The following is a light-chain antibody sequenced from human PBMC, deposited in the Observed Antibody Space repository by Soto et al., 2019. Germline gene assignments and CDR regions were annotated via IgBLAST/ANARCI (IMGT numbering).Light chain of an antibody. Sequence: QSALTQPASVSGSPGQSITISCTGTSSDVGSYNLVSWYQQHPGKAPKLMIYEGSKRPSGVSNRFSGSKSGNTASLTISGLQAEDEADYYCSSYTITNILSYVFGTGTKVTVL. CDR1: SSDVGSYNL. V-gene: IGLV2-14*02. J-gene: IGLJ1*01. CDR3: SSYTITNILSYV. CDR2: EGS.